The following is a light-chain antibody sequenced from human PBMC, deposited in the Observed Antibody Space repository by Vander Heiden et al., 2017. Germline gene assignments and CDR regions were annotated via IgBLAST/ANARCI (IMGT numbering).Light chain of an antibody. CDR3: QQRSNGPPYT. J-gene: IGKJ2*01. V-gene: IGKV3-11*01. Sequence: EIVLTQSPATLSLSPGERATLSCRASQSVSSYLAWYQQKPGQAPRLLIDDASNRATGIPARFSGSGSGTDFTRTISSLETEDFAVYYCQQRSNGPPYTFGQGTKLEIK. CDR1: QSVSSY. CDR2: DAS.